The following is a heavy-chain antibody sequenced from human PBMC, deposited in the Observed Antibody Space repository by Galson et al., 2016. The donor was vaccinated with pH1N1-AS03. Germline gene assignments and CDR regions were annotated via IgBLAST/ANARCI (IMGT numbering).Heavy chain of an antibody. V-gene: IGHV3-33*01. CDR3: ARGPGYSYSLGAFDI. J-gene: IGHJ3*02. CDR1: GVTFSKYG. D-gene: IGHD5-18*01. CDR2: IWSAGSHI. Sequence: SLRLSRQASGVTFSKYGIRWLCPARGKGLDWVGDIWSAGSHIYYEDSVKGRFTISRDTSKNTVYLQMNSLRADDTAVYYCARGPGYSYSLGAFDIWGQGTMVTVSS.